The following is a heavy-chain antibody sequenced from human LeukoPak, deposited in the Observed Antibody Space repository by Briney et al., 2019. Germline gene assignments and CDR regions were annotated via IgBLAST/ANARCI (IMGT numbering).Heavy chain of an antibody. CDR1: GFTFNSYA. J-gene: IGHJ4*02. V-gene: IGHV3-64*02. D-gene: IGHD2-2*02. CDR2: IDNDGDST. Sequence: PGGSLRLSCAASGFTFNSYAMHWVRQAPGKGLEFVSVIDNDGDSTYYADSVKGRFIISRDNSKNTLYLQMGSLRADDMAVYYCARADCSSSSCYTVAYWGQGTLVTVSS. CDR3: ARADCSSSSCYTVAY.